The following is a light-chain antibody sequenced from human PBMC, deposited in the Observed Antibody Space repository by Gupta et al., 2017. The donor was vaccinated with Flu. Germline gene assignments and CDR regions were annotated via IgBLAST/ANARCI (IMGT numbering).Light chain of an antibody. CDR1: QDISTY. CDR2: EAS. J-gene: IGKJ2*01. V-gene: IGKV3-11*01. Sequence: EIVLTQSPATLSLSPGEGVTLSCTASQDISTYLAWYQHKPDQAPRLLIYEASNRDPGITARFSGSGSGKDLTLTISSREQEDFAVYYCQQRSNWPPYTFGQGTNLEIK. CDR3: QQRSNWPPYT.